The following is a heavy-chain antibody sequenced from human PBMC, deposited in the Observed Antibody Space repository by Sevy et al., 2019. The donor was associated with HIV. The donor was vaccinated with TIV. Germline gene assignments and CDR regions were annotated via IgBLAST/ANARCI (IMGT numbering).Heavy chain of an antibody. D-gene: IGHD2-2*01. CDR3: ARGRFSYCSSTSCFLYGDYEYFQH. V-gene: IGHV4-34*01. CDR1: GGSFSGYY. Sequence: SETLSLTCAVYGGSFSGYYWSWIRQPPGKGLEWIGEINHSGSTNYNPSLKSRVTISVDTSKNQFSLKLGSVTAADTAVYYCARGRFSYCSSTSCFLYGDYEYFQHWGQGTLVTVSS. J-gene: IGHJ1*01. CDR2: INHSGST.